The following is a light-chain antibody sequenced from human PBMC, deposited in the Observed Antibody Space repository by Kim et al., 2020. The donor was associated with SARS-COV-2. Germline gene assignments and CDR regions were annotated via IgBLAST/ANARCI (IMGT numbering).Light chain of an antibody. J-gene: IGKJ2*01. V-gene: IGKV4-1*01. CDR2: WAS. Sequence: RATIDCKSTQSLLYAANNKDYLAWYQQRPGQPTKLLIYWASTREAGIPDRFSGSGSGTDFTLTISNLQAEDVAVYYCQQYYTSPYTFGQGTKLEI. CDR1: QSLLYAANNKDY. CDR3: QQYYTSPYT.